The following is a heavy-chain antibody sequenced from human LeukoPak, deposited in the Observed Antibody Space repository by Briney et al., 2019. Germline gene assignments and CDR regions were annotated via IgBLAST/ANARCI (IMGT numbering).Heavy chain of an antibody. D-gene: IGHD2-15*01. CDR1: GFTFSSYA. Sequence: GGSLRLSCAASGFTFSSYAMNWVRQAPGKGLEWVSAISGSGSTTYYADSVKGRFTISRDNSKSTLFLQMNSLTAEDTAIYSCARPRLEYCSGGSCFDAFDIWGQGTMVTVSS. CDR2: ISGSGSTT. CDR3: ARPRLEYCSGGSCFDAFDI. J-gene: IGHJ3*02. V-gene: IGHV3-23*01.